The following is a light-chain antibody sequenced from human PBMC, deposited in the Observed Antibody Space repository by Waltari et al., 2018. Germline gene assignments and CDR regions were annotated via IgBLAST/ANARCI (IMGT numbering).Light chain of an antibody. V-gene: IGLV1-44*01. CDR3: ATWDDSLSGRV. J-gene: IGLJ6*01. CDR2: ANY. Sequence: QSVLTQPPSTSGTPGQRVTISCSGSTSNIGTNTVTCYQLLPGTAPKTVIFANYHRPSGVPDRFSASKSGTSASLVISELQSEDEADYFCATWDDSLSGRVFGSGTKVTVL. CDR1: TSNIGTNT.